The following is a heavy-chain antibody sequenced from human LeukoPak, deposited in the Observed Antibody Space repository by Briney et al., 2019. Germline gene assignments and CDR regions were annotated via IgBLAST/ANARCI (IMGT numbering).Heavy chain of an antibody. D-gene: IGHD1-26*01. CDR2: IYHSGST. CDR1: GYSISSAYY. Sequence: SETLSLTCTVSGYSISSAYYWGWIRQPPGKGLEWIASIYHSGSTYYNPSLKSRVTLSVDTSKNQFSLKLSSVTAADTAVYYCASQYSGSYYGGSFFDYWGQGTLVTVSS. V-gene: IGHV4-38-2*02. CDR3: ASQYSGSYYGGSFFDY. J-gene: IGHJ4*02.